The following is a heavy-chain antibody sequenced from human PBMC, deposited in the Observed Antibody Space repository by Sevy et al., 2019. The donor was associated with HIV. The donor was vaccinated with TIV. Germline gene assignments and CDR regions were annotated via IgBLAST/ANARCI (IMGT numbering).Heavy chain of an antibody. V-gene: IGHV4-59*08. Sequence: SETLSLTCTVSGGSISSYYWSWIRQPPGKGLEWIGYIYYSGITNYNPSLKSRVTISVDTSKNQFSLKLSSVTAADTAVYYCARRSSGWYEDHYYYYMDVWGKGTTVTVSS. J-gene: IGHJ6*03. CDR3: ARRSSGWYEDHYYYYMDV. CDR2: IYYSGIT. D-gene: IGHD6-19*01. CDR1: GGSISSYY.